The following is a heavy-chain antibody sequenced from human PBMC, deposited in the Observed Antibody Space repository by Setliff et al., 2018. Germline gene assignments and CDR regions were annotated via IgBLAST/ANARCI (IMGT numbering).Heavy chain of an antibody. CDR3: ARQRRWFGPQPIYY. CDR1: GGSISSSSYY. CDR2: IYYSGST. D-gene: IGHD3-10*01. J-gene: IGHJ4*02. Sequence: PSETLSLTYTVSGGSISSSSYYGGWIRQPPGKGLVWIGRIYYSGSTYYNPSLKSRITISVDTSRKQFSLKLSPVTATATAVDYCARQRRWFGPQPIYYLGQGPLCAVSS. V-gene: IGHV4-39*01.